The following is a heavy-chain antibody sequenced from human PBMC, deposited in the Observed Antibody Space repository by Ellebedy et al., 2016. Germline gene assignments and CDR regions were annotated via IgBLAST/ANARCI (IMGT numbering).Heavy chain of an antibody. CDR2: ISYDGSNK. CDR3: ARETHTAANDY. V-gene: IGHV3-30-3*01. CDR1: GFTFSSYA. D-gene: IGHD5-18*01. Sequence: GGSLRLXCAASGFTFSSYAMSWVRQAPGKGLEWVAVISYDGSNKYYADSVKGRFTISRDNSKNTLYLQMNSLRAEDTAVYYCARETHTAANDYWGQGTLVTVSS. J-gene: IGHJ4*02.